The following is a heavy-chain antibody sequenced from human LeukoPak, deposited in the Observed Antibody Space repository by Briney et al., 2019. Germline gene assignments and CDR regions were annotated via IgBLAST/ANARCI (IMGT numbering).Heavy chain of an antibody. CDR2: INAVDADT. D-gene: IGHD4/OR15-4a*01. Sequence: GGSLRLSCAASGFMFSSFAMTWVRQAPGKGLEWVSTINAVDADTYYADSVKGRFTVSRDNSKNTLYLQMNSLRAEDTAVYYCAKQFLGANWGQGTLVFVSS. CDR1: GFMFSSFA. J-gene: IGHJ4*02. V-gene: IGHV3-23*01. CDR3: AKQFLGAN.